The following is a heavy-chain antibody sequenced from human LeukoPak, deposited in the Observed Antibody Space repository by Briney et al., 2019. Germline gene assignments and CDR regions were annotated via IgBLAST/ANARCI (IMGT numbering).Heavy chain of an antibody. CDR3: ARDLSGHTYGYHY. CDR1: GYTFTSYD. CDR2: MNPNSGNT. D-gene: IGHD5-18*01. V-gene: IGHV1-8*01. Sequence: ASVKVSCKASGYTFTSYDINWVRQATGQGLEWMGWMNPNSGNTGYVQKFQGRVTLTTETPTSTAYMKLTTLRSDDTAVYYCARDLSGHTYGYHYWGQGALVTVYS. J-gene: IGHJ4*02.